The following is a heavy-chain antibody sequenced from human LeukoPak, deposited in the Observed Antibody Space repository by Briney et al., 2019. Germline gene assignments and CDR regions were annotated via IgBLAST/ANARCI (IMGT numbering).Heavy chain of an antibody. D-gene: IGHD6-19*01. Sequence: ASVTVSCKASGYTFTRHYIQWARQAPGQGLEWMGIINPSGGSTSYAQKFQGRVTLTRDTSTSTVYMELSSLRSEDTAVYYCARERGVAVAGEGVDPWGQGTLVTVSS. CDR1: GYTFTRHY. J-gene: IGHJ5*02. CDR3: ARERGVAVAGEGVDP. V-gene: IGHV1-46*01. CDR2: INPSGGST.